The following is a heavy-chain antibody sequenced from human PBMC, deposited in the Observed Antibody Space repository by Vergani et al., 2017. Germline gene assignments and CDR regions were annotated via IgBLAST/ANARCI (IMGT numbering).Heavy chain of an antibody. CDR1: GYSFTSYW. D-gene: IGHD3-10*01. V-gene: IGHV5-10-1*01. J-gene: IGHJ4*02. CDR3: ASAYYASGSYYNGGDY. Sequence: EVQLVQSGAEVKKPGESLRISCKGSGYSFTSYWISWVRQMPGKGLEWMGRIDPSDSYTNYSPSFQGHVTISADKSISTAYLQWSSLKASDTAMYYCASAYYASGSYYNGGDYWGQGTLVTVSS. CDR2: IDPSDSYT.